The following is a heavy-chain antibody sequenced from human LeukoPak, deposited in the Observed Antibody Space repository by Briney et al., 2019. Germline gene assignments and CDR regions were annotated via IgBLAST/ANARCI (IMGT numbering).Heavy chain of an antibody. V-gene: IGHV4-61*02. D-gene: IGHD4-11*01. CDR1: GGSISSGSYY. CDR3: ARDTQSVRTVTTSWYVDV. Sequence: SETLSLTCTVSGGSISSGSYYWSWIRQPAGKGLEWIGRIYTSGSTNYNPSLKSRVTISVDTSKNQFSLKLSSVTAADTAVYYCARDTQSVRTVTTSWYVDVWGKGTTVTVSS. CDR2: IYTSGST. J-gene: IGHJ6*03.